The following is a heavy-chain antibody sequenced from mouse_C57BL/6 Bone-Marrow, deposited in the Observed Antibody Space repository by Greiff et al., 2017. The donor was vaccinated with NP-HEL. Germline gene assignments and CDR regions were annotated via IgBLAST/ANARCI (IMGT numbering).Heavy chain of an antibody. J-gene: IGHJ2*01. CDR2: INYDGSST. D-gene: IGHD2-4*01. Sequence: EVHLVESEGGLVQPGSSMKLSCTASGFTFSDYYMAWVRQVPEKGLEWVANINYDGSSTYYLDPLKSRFIISRDNAKNILYLQMSRLKSEDTATYYGAREDDYDALDYWGQGTTLTVSS. V-gene: IGHV5-16*01. CDR3: AREDDYDALDY. CDR1: GFTFSDYY.